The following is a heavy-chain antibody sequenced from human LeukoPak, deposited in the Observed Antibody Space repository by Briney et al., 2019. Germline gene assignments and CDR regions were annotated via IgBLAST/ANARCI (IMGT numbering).Heavy chain of an antibody. J-gene: IGHJ4*01. CDR2: IYYSGST. CDR3: AREYSSSWYGRYFDY. V-gene: IGHV4-30-4*01. CDR1: GGSISSGDYH. D-gene: IGHD6-13*01. Sequence: PSETLSLTCTVSGGSISSGDYHWSWVRQSPGKGLEWIGYIYYSGSTYYNPSLKSRVTISVDTSKNQFSLKLSSVTAADTAVYYCAREYSSSWYGRYFDYWGQEPWSPSPQ.